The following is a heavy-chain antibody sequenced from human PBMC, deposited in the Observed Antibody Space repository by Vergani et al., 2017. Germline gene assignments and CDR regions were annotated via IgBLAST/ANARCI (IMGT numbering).Heavy chain of an antibody. V-gene: IGHV3-20*04. CDR3: ARDDAHYYGSGSFDY. CDR2: INWNGGST. Sequence: EVQVVESGGGVVRPGGSLRLSCAASGFTFDDYGMSWVRQAPGKGLEWVSGINWNGGSTGYADSVKGRFTISRDNAKNSLYLQMNSLRAEDTALYYCARDDAHYYGSGSFDYWGQGTLVTVSS. J-gene: IGHJ4*02. D-gene: IGHD3-10*01. CDR1: GFTFDDYG.